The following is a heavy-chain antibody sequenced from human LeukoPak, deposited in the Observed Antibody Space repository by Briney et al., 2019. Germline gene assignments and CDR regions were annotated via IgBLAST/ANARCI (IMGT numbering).Heavy chain of an antibody. V-gene: IGHV1-2*06. CDR2: INPNSGGT. Sequence: ASVKVSCKASGYTFTGYYMHWVRQAPGQGLEWMGRINPNSGGTNYAQKFQDRVTMTRDTSISTAYMELSRLRSDDTAVYYCARSLYYYDSSGYLSWGQGTMVTVSS. D-gene: IGHD3-22*01. CDR3: ARSLYYYDSSGYLS. CDR1: GYTFTGYY. J-gene: IGHJ3*01.